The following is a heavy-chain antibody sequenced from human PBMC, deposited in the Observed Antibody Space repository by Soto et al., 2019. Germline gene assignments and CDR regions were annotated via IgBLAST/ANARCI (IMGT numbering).Heavy chain of an antibody. CDR1: GGSISTSNW. CDR2: VYHSGST. D-gene: IGHD1-1*01. V-gene: IGHV4-4*01. CDR3: ARPSTSGTRVDY. Sequence: QVQLQESGPGLVKPSGTLSLTCAVSGGSISTSNWWSWVRQPPGKGLEWIGEVYHSGSTNYNPSFESRVAMSVDKSQHQSSLKLSSVTAAATALYCCARPSTSGTRVDYWGQGSLVPVSS. J-gene: IGHJ4*02.